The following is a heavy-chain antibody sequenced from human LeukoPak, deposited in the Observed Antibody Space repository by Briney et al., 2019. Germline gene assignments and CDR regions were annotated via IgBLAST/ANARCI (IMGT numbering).Heavy chain of an antibody. D-gene: IGHD4-17*01. CDR3: ERVGGYGDLLVDY. V-gene: IGHV1-3*03. CDR2: INAGNGNT. Sequence: GESLKISCKGSGYSFTSYWIGWVRPMPGKGLEWMEWINAGNGNTNYSQEFQGRVTLTRDTSASTAYMELSRLRSEDMAVYYCERVGGYGDLLVDYWGQGPLVTVSS. CDR1: GYSFTSYW. J-gene: IGHJ4*02.